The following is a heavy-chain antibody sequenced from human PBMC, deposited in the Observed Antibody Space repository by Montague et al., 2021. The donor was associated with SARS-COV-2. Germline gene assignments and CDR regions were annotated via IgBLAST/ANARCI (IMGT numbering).Heavy chain of an antibody. J-gene: IGHJ3*02. Sequence: SLRLSCAAFGFTFSSSGMNWVRQAPGKGLEWVSYISSSGRTIYYADSVKGRFTISRDNAKNSLYLQMNSLRAEDTAVYYCARSYYYDSSGYYPDAFDIWGQGTMVTVSS. D-gene: IGHD3-22*01. CDR3: ARSYYYDSSGYYPDAFDI. CDR1: GFTFSSSG. CDR2: ISSSGRTI. V-gene: IGHV3-48*03.